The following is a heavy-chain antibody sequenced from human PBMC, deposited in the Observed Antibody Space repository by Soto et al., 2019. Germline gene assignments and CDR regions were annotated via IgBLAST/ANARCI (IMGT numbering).Heavy chain of an antibody. CDR3: AITYYYYDSSGYLY. V-gene: IGHV5-10-1*01. Sequence: GESLKISCKCSGYSFTSYWISWVRQMPGKGLEWMGRIDPSDSYTNYSPSFQGHVTISADKSISTAYLQWSSLKASDTAMYYCAITYYYYDSSGYLYWGQGTLVTVSS. CDR1: GYSFTSYW. J-gene: IGHJ4*02. CDR2: IDPSDSYT. D-gene: IGHD3-22*01.